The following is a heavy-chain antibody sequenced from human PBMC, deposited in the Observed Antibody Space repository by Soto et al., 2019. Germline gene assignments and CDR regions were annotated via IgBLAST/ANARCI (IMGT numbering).Heavy chain of an antibody. D-gene: IGHD2-15*01. CDR1: GYTFTGYY. V-gene: IGHV1-2*02. CDR2: INPNSGGT. CDR3: ARDSGYCSGGSCYSTYNWFDP. Sequence: GASVKVSCKASGYTFTGYYMHWVRQAPGQGLEWMGWINPNSGGTNYAQKFQGRVTMTRDTSISTAYMELSRLRSDDTAVYYCARDSGYCSGGSCYSTYNWFDPWGQGTLVTVSS. J-gene: IGHJ5*02.